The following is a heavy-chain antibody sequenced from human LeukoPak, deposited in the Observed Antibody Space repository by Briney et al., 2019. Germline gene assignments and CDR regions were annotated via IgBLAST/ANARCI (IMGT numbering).Heavy chain of an antibody. CDR1: GGTLSSYA. CDR2: IIPIFGTA. Sequence: GASVKVSCKASGGTLSSYAISWVRQAPGQGVEWMGGIIPIFGTANYAQKFQGRVTITADESTSTAYMELSSLRSEDTAVYYCASPYGSGRPPDYWGQGTLVTVSS. CDR3: ASPYGSGRPPDY. D-gene: IGHD3-10*01. V-gene: IGHV1-69*13. J-gene: IGHJ4*02.